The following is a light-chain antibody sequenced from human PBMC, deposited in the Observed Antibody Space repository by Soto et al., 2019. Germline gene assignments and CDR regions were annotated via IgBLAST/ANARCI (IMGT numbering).Light chain of an antibody. CDR3: GSYASATLI. CDR1: SSDIGAYDY. CDR2: EVR. Sequence: QSALTQPASVSGSPGQSITISCTGTSSDIGAYDYVSWFQQYSGKAPTLIIYEVRFRPSGVSSRFSGSKSDNTASLTISGLQTEDEADYYCGSYASATLIFGGGTKLTVL. V-gene: IGLV2-14*03. J-gene: IGLJ2*01.